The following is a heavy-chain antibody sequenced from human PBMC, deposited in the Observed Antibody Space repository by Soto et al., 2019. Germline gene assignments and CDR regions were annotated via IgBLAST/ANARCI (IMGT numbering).Heavy chain of an antibody. CDR2: IYLGGSI. Sequence: SETLSLTCSVSGASISSYYYTWIRQTPGKGLEWIGYIYLGGSINYNPSFKSRVIISVDKSKNQFSLKLSSVTAADTAVYYCARVSGSYYYGMDVWGQGTTVTVSS. D-gene: IGHD1-26*01. J-gene: IGHJ6*02. CDR1: GASISSYY. CDR3: ARVSGSYYYGMDV. V-gene: IGHV4-59*12.